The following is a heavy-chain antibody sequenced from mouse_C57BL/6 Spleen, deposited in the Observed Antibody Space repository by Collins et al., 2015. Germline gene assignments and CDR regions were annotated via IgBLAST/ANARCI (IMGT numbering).Heavy chain of an antibody. V-gene: IGHV1-50*01. Sequence: QVQLQQPGAELVKPGASVKLSCKASGYTFTNYWMQWVKQRPRQGLEWIGEIDPSDSYTNYHQKFKGKATLTVDTSSSTAYMQLSSLTSEDSAVYYCARWGFDYWGQGTTLTVSS. CDR1: GYTFTNYW. J-gene: IGHJ2*01. CDR3: ARWGFDY. CDR2: IDPSDSYT.